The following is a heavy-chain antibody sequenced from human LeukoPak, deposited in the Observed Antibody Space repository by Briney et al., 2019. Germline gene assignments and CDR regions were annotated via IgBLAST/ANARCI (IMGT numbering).Heavy chain of an antibody. CDR1: GFTFSSYE. CDR3: ARGPSGYHNT. J-gene: IGHJ4*02. Sequence: GGSLRLSCAASGFTFSSYEMKWVRQAPGKGLEWVSYISSSGSTIYYADSVKSRVTISRDNSKNTLYLQMNSLRAEDTAVYYCARGPSGYHNTGGQGTLVTVSS. V-gene: IGHV3-48*03. D-gene: IGHD5-12*01. CDR2: ISSSGSTI.